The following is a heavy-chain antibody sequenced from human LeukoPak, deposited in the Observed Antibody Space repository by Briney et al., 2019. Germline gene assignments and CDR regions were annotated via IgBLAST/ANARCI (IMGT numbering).Heavy chain of an antibody. D-gene: IGHD2-2*01. CDR1: GGSFSGYY. CDR3: ARGYEESQLTFDY. J-gene: IGHJ4*02. V-gene: IGHV4-34*01. Sequence: SETLPLTCAVYGGSFSGYYWSWIRQPPGKGLEWIGEINHSGSTNYNPSLKSRVTISVDTSKNQFSLKLSSVTAADTAVYYCARGYEESQLTFDYWGQGTLVTVSS. CDR2: INHSGST.